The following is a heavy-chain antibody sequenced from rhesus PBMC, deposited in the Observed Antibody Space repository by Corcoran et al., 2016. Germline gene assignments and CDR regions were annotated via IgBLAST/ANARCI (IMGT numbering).Heavy chain of an antibody. CDR2: IRSEGYGGTG. CDR3: AAGRHYDNWHNGLTS. CDR1: GFSFSTYY. D-gene: IGHD3-40*01. Sequence: EVQLVESGGGLAKPGGSLRLSCAASGFSFSTYYMYWVRQAPGRGLEWVGFIRSEGYGGTGGSPPSLKGRFSTSRNDAKSITYLEMTGLKTKDTAVYYCAAGRHYDNWHNGLTSWGRGVLVTVSS. J-gene: IGHJ6*01. V-gene: IGHV3-184*01.